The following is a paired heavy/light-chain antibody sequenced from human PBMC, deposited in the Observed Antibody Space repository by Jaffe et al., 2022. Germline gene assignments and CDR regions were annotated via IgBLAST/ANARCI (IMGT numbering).Light chain of an antibody. J-gene: IGKJ5*01. CDR1: QSVSSY. V-gene: IGKV3-11*01. CDR3: QQRSNWPIT. Sequence: EIVLTQSPATLSLSPGERATLSCRASQSVSSYLAWYQQKPGQAPRLLIYDASNRATGIPARFSGSGSGTDFTLTISSLEPEDFAVYYCQQRSNWPITFGQGTRLEIK. CDR2: DAS.
Heavy chain of an antibody. CDR3: AFGRRQPLPVDFDY. V-gene: IGHV3-11*01. J-gene: IGHJ4*02. Sequence: QVQLVESGGGLVKPGGSLRLSCAASGFTFSDYYMSWIRQAPGKGLEWVSYISSSGSTIYYADSVKGRFTISRDNAKNSLYLQMNSLRAEDTAVYYCAFGRRQPLPVDFDYWGQGTLVTVSS. CDR2: ISSSGSTI. D-gene: IGHD2-15*01. CDR1: GFTFSDYY.